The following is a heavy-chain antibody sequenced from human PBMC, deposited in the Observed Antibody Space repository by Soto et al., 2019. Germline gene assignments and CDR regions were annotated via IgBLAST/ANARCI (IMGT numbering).Heavy chain of an antibody. Sequence: ETLSLTCSVSGDSINRDKYYWGWIRQPPGKGLEWIGSIYYRGNTYYNPSLQTRVTISLDKSKSQFSLKLNSVTAADSAVYFCARLEGLATISYYFDFWGQGALVTVS. CDR3: ARLEGLATISYYFDF. V-gene: IGHV4-39*01. D-gene: IGHD3-9*01. J-gene: IGHJ4*02. CDR1: GDSINRDKYY. CDR2: IYYRGNT.